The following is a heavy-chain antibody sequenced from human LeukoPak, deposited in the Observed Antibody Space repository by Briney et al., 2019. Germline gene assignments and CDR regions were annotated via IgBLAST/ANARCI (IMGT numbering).Heavy chain of an antibody. CDR1: GFTFSSYW. CDR2: IKQDGSEK. V-gene: IGHV3-7*01. J-gene: IGHJ5*02. CDR3: ARLISGSLANWFDP. D-gene: IGHD3-22*01. Sequence: GGSLRLSCAASGFTFSSYWMSWVRQAPGKGLEWVANIKQDGSEKYYVGSVKGRFTISRDNAKNSLYLQMNSLRAEDTAVYYCARLISGSLANWFDPWGQGTLVTVSS.